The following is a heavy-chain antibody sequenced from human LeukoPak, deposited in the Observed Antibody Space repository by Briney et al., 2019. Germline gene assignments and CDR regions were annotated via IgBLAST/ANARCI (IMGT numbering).Heavy chain of an antibody. CDR1: GFTFSSYW. D-gene: IGHD6-6*01. CDR3: AREEVRAAHDN. V-gene: IGHV3-74*01. Sequence: GGSLRLSCAASGFTFSSYWMHWVRQAPGKGLVWVSRINSDGSSTSYADSVKGRFTISRDNAKNTLYLQMNSLRAEDTAVYYCAREEVRAAHDNWGQGTLVTVSS. J-gene: IGHJ4*02. CDR2: INSDGSST.